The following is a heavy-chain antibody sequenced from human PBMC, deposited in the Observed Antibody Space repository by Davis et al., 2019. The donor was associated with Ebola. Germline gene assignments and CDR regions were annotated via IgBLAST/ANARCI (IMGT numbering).Heavy chain of an antibody. CDR3: ARSGYSSSWYFIHTYFDY. Sequence: HTGGSLRLSCVASGFSFSTYWMHWVRQAPGKGLVWVSRINGAGSDTSYADSVKGRFTISRDNAKNTLYLQMNSLRDEDTAVYYCARSGYSSSWYFIHTYFDYWGQGTLVTVSS. CDR1: GFSFSTYW. D-gene: IGHD6-13*01. J-gene: IGHJ4*02. V-gene: IGHV3-74*01. CDR2: INGAGSDT.